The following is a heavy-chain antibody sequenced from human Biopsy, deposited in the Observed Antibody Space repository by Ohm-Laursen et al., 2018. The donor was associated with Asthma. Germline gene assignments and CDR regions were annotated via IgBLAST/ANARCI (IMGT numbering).Heavy chain of an antibody. Sequence: VASVKVSCKSLGGTFNAYVIGWVRQAPGQGLEWMGGINFVFGTTTYPQKFQDRVTITADDSTSTVYMELSSLRSEDPAVYYCARKAGSCISRTCYSLDFWGQGTLVTVSS. J-gene: IGHJ4*02. CDR3: ARKAGSCISRTCYSLDF. D-gene: IGHD2-2*01. CDR2: INFVFGTT. V-gene: IGHV1-69*13. CDR1: GGTFNAYV.